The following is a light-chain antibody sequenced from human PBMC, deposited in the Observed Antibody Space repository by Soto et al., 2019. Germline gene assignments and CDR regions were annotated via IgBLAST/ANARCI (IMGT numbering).Light chain of an antibody. CDR3: LHDYSFPWT. CDR2: DAS. CDR1: QSMSSW. V-gene: IGKV1-5*01. J-gene: IGKJ1*01. Sequence: IQLTQSPSSLSASVGDRVTITCRASQSMSSWLAWYQQKPGKAPKLLIYDASSLESGVPSRFSGSGSGTEFTLTISSLQPDDFATYYCLHDYSFPWTFGQGTKV.